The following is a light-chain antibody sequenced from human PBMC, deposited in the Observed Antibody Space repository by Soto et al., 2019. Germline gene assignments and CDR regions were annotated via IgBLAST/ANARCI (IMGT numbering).Light chain of an antibody. CDR2: KVD. J-gene: IGLJ3*02. Sequence: QSVLTQPASVSGSPGQSITSPCSCLSSELGGLNYVSWYQQHPGKVPKLIIYKVDNRPSGISDRFSASKSGNTASLTISGLQAEDEAHYYCSSYTTVPSPQWVFAGGT. CDR1: SSELGGLNY. CDR3: SSYTTVPSPQWV. V-gene: IGLV2-14*01.